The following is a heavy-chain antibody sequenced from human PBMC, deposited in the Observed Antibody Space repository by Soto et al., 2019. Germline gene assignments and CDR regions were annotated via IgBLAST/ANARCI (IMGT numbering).Heavy chain of an antibody. V-gene: IGHV4-4*07. J-gene: IGHJ4*02. D-gene: IGHD3-3*01. Sequence: LSLTCTVSGGSISSYYWSWIRQPAGKGLEWIGRICTSGSTNYNPSLKSRVTMSVDTSKNQFSLKLSSVTAADTAVYYCARTGNLWSGYSDQLDYWGQGTLVTVSS. CDR3: ARTGNLWSGYSDQLDY. CDR2: ICTSGST. CDR1: GGSISSYY.